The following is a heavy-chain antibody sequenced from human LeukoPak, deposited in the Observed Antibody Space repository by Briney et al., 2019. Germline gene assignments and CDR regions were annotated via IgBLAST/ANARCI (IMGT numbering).Heavy chain of an antibody. V-gene: IGHV4-59*08. CDR1: GGSISSYY. CDR3: ARGTTVTTPDY. J-gene: IGHJ4*02. CDR2: IYYSGST. D-gene: IGHD4-17*01. Sequence: PSETLSLTCTVSGGSISSYYWSWIRQPPGKGLEWIGYIYYSGSTNYNPSLKSRVTISIDTSKNQFSLKLSSVTAADTAVYYCARGTTVTTPDYWAQGTLVTVSS.